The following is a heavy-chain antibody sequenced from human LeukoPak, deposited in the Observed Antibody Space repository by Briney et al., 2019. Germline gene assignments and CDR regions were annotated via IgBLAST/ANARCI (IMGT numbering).Heavy chain of an antibody. CDR3: ARGTIAAAGYYHFDY. CDR1: GFTFSSYW. J-gene: IGHJ4*02. D-gene: IGHD6-13*01. V-gene: IGHV3-7*04. Sequence: GGSLRLSCAASGFTFSSYWMSWVRQAPGKGLEWVTNIKQDGSEKYYVDSVKGRFTISRDNAKNSLYLQMNSLRAEDTAVYYCARGTIAAAGYYHFDYWGQGTQVTVSS. CDR2: IKQDGSEK.